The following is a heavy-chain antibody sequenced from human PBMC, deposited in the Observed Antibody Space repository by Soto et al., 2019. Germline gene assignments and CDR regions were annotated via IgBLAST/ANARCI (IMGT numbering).Heavy chain of an antibody. Sequence: QVQLQESGPGLVKPSETLSLTCTVSGGSISSYYWSWIRQPPGKGLEWIGYSYYSGSTNYNPSLKSRVTISVDTSKTQFSLKLSSVTAADTAVYYCARDMTRHAFDIWGQGTMVTVSS. J-gene: IGHJ3*02. D-gene: IGHD4-17*01. CDR1: GGSISSYY. CDR3: ARDMTRHAFDI. V-gene: IGHV4-59*12. CDR2: SYYSGST.